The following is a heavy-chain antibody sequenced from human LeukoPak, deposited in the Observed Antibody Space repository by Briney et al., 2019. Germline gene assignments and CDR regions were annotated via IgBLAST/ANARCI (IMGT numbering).Heavy chain of an antibody. D-gene: IGHD5-24*01. CDR1: GFTFSSYE. CDR3: AHVHGGYNSLGY. Sequence: PGGSLRLSCAASGFTFSSYEMNWVRQAPGKGLEWVSYISSSGSTIYYADSVKGRFTISRDNAKNSLYLQMNSLRAEDTAVYYCAHVHGGYNSLGYWGQGTLVTVSS. V-gene: IGHV3-48*03. J-gene: IGHJ4*02. CDR2: ISSSGSTI.